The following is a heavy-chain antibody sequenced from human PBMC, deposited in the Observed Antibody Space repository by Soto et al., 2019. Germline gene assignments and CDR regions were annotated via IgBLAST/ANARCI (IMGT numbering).Heavy chain of an antibody. D-gene: IGHD4-17*01. CDR3: AKDDGDYPSDY. CDR2: ISYDGSNK. V-gene: IGHV3-30*18. J-gene: IGHJ4*02. CDR1: GFTFSSYG. Sequence: QVQLVESGGGVVQPGGSLRLSCAASGFTFSSYGMHWVRQAPGKGLEWVAVISYDGSNKYYADSVKGRFTISRDNSKNTLYLQMNSLRAEDTAVYYCAKDDGDYPSDYWGQGTLVTVSS.